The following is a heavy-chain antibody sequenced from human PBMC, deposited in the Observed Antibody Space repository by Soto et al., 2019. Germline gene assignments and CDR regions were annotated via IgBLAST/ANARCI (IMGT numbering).Heavy chain of an antibody. D-gene: IGHD3-10*01. CDR2: IIPILRTV. V-gene: IGHV1-69*18. CDR3: ARGGYGSVSNDNRGDPEY. CDR1: GGTFSSEV. J-gene: IGHJ4*02. Sequence: QVQLVQSGAEVKKPGSSVKVSCKTSGGTFSSEVISWVRQAPGQGLDWMGKIIPILRTVNYAQDFQDRITITADESTNTAHRELSCLKFEDTAGYSGARGGYGSVSNDNRGDPEYWGQRTLVTVSS.